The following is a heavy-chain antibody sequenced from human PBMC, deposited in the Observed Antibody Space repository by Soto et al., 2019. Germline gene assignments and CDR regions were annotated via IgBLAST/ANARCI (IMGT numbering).Heavy chain of an antibody. J-gene: IGHJ5*02. CDR1: GFSLTTSQLG. CDR3: AHLNTRGYYFCT. Sequence: QLTLKEPGPTLVKPTQPPTLTCTFTGFSLTTSQLGVGWIRQPPGKALGWLAHVYWNDDKYYSVSLKSRLTIIKGTSKGQVVLTVTNIDPVDTATYYCAHLNTRGYYFCTWGQGALGTVAS. CDR2: VYWNDDK. D-gene: IGHD2-15*01. V-gene: IGHV2-5*01.